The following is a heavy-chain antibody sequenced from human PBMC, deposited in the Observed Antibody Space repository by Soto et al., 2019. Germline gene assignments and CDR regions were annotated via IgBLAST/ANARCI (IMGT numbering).Heavy chain of an antibody. CDR1: GFTFSSFG. CDR2: ISYDGREK. J-gene: IGHJ4*02. D-gene: IGHD1-7*01. Sequence: QVQLAESGGGVVQPGRSLRLSCGASGFTFSSFGMHWVRQAPGKGLEWVAVISYDGREKYYGESVKGRFTISRDNSMDTLYLQMNSLISEDSALYNCVKSHLYNWNYHIDCWGQGTLVAVSS. CDR3: VKSHLYNWNYHIDC. V-gene: IGHV3-30*18.